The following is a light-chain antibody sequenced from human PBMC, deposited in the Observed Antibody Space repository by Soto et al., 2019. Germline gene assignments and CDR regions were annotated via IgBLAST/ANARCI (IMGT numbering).Light chain of an antibody. CDR3: SSYTTSSTRV. CDR1: SSEVGGYKF. J-gene: IGLJ3*02. Sequence: QSVLTQPASVSGSPGQSITISCTGTSSEVGGYKFVSWYQQHPGKAPKLMIYEVSNRPSGVSNRFSGSKSGNTASLTISGLQAEDEADYYCSSYTTSSTRVFGGGTKLTVL. CDR2: EVS. V-gene: IGLV2-14*01.